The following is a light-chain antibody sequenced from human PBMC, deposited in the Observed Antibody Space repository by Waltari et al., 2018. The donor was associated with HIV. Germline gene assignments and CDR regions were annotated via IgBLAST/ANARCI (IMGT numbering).Light chain of an antibody. CDR2: DDV. V-gene: IGLV3-21*02. J-gene: IGLJ1*01. CDR3: QVWDMTSDHFV. CDR1: NIGDEN. Sequence: SYILTQPPSVSVASGQTARVPCGGKNIGDENVHWYRQKLGQAPVLVVDDDVERPSGMSDRISASNSGNMATLFISRADVGDEAEYYCQVWDMTSDHFVFGPGTTVTVL.